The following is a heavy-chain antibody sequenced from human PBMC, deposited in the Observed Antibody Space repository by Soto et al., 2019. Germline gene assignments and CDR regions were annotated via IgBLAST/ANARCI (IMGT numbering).Heavy chain of an antibody. V-gene: IGHV3-23*01. CDR3: AKNQGVELVPLATVDWFDP. D-gene: IGHD1-26*01. J-gene: IGHJ5*02. Sequence: HPGGSLRLSCAASGFIFENFGMSWVRQAPGKGLEWISSISGSGFKKYCADSVKGRFTISRDNSKSTVYLELNNLSAEDTAVYHCAKNQGVELVPLATVDWFDPWGQGSVVTVSS. CDR2: ISGSGFKK. CDR1: GFIFENFG.